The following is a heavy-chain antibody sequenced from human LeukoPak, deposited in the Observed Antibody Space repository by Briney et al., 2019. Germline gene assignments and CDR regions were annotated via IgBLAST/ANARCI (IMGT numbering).Heavy chain of an antibody. CDR1: GFTFRSYA. Sequence: GGSLRLSCAAAGFTFRSYAMNWVRQGPGKGLEWVSTMSASDAGTYFADSVKGRFTISRDNSKNTLYLQMNSLRAEDTAVYYCAKGSAVADIYFDYWGQGTLVTVSS. V-gene: IGHV3-23*01. D-gene: IGHD6-19*01. CDR2: MSASDAGT. CDR3: AKGSAVADIYFDY. J-gene: IGHJ4*02.